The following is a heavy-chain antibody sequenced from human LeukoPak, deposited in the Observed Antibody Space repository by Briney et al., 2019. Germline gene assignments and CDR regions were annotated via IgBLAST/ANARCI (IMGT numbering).Heavy chain of an antibody. V-gene: IGHV4-39*01. CDR2: MYHSGST. J-gene: IGHJ5*02. Sequence: ASETLSLTCTVSGGSISSSSHYWGWIRQPPGKGLEWIGSMYHSGSTYYNPSLKSRVTTSVDTSKNQFSLELSSVTAADTAVYYCARHRYYNILTDNWFDPWGQGTLVTVSS. CDR3: ARHRYYNILTDNWFDP. D-gene: IGHD3-9*01. CDR1: GGSISSSSHY.